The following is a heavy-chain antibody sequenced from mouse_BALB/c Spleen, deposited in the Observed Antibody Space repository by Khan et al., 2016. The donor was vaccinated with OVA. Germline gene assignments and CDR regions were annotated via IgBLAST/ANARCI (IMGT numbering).Heavy chain of an antibody. D-gene: IGHD3-2*02. CDR2: IYPGTDNT. CDR3: AREEALYYFDY. Sequence: QVQLQQSGAELVRPGASVKLSCKTSGYIFTSYWIHWIKQRSGQGLEWIAKIYPGTDNTYYNERLKDKATLTADKSSSTAYMQLSSLKSEDSAVYFCAREEALYYFDYWGHGTTLTVSS. J-gene: IGHJ2*01. V-gene: IGHV1S132*01. CDR1: GYIFTSYW.